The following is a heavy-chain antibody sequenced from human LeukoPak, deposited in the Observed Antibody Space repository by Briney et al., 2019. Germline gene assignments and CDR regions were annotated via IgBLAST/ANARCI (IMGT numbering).Heavy chain of an antibody. V-gene: IGHV4-39*01. D-gene: IGHD5-12*01. CDR1: GGSISSSSYY. CDR2: IYYSGST. J-gene: IGHJ4*02. CDR3: AKYSGYDGPDY. Sequence: SETLSLTCTVSGGSISSSSYYWGWIRQPPGKGLEWIGSIYYSGSTYYNPSLKSRVTISVDTSKNQFSLKLSSVTAADTAVYYCAKYSGYDGPDYWGQGTLVTVSS.